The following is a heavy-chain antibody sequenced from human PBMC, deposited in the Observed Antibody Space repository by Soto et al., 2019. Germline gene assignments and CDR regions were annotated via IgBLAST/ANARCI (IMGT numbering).Heavy chain of an antibody. J-gene: IGHJ6*02. CDR3: AVLVRGSHYYYYGMDV. CDR1: GGSFSGYY. V-gene: IGHV4-34*01. CDR2: INHSGST. Sequence: QVQLQQWGAGLLKPSETLSLTCAVYGGSFSGYYWSWIRQPPGKGLEWIGEINHSGSTNYNPSLKSRVTTSVDTSKNQFSLKLSSVTAADTAVYYCAVLVRGSHYYYYGMDVWGQGTTVTVSS.